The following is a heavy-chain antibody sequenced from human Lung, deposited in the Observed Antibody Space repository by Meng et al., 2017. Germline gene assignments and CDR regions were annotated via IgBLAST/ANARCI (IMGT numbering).Heavy chain of an antibody. J-gene: IGHJ4*02. CDR2: INPKSGDT. Sequence: VKLVQSGAEVKKPGASVQVSCKASGYTFPDYWIHWVRRAPGQGLEWMGRINPKSGDTHYAQRFQGRVTMTGDTSISTAYMELSGLRSDDTAMYYCARDEDISAAGKLFGDYWGQGTLVTVSS. V-gene: IGHV1-2*06. D-gene: IGHD6-13*01. CDR3: ARDEDISAAGKLFGDY. CDR1: GYTFPDYW.